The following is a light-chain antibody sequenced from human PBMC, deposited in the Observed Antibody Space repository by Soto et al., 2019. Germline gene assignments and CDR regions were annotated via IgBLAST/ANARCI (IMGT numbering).Light chain of an antibody. CDR3: QQYGSSPT. V-gene: IGKV3-20*01. CDR1: QSLTTSY. CDR2: GAS. Sequence: EIALTQSPGTLSLFPGERATLSCRASQSLTTSYLAWYQQKPGQAPRLLIYGASSRATGIPDRFSGSGSGTDFTLTISRLEPEDFAVDYCQQYGSSPTFGQGTRLEIK. J-gene: IGKJ5*01.